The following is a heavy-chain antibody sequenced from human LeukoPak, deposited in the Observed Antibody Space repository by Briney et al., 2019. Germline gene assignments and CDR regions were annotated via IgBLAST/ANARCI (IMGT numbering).Heavy chain of an antibody. V-gene: IGHV4-59*01. Sequence: SETPSLTCTVSGGSISSYYWSWIRQPPGKGLEWIGYIYYSGSTNYNPSLKSRVTISVDTSKNQFSLKLSSVTAADTAVYYCARHRDGYNRGYFDYWGQGTLVTVSS. J-gene: IGHJ4*02. CDR1: GGSISSYY. CDR3: ARHRDGYNRGYFDY. D-gene: IGHD5-24*01. CDR2: IYYSGST.